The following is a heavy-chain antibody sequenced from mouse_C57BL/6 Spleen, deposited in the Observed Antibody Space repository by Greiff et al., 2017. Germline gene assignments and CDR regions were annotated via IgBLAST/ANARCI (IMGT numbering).Heavy chain of an antibody. J-gene: IGHJ2*01. V-gene: IGHV1-61*01. D-gene: IGHD2-1*01. CDR3: ARGYGNLDY. CDR1: GYTFTSYW. CDR2: IYPSDSET. Sequence: VKLQQPGAELVRPGSSVKLSCKASGYTFTSYWMDWVKQRPGQGLEWIGNIYPSDSETHYNQKFKDKATLTVDKSSSTAYMQLSSLTSEDSAVYYCARGYGNLDYWGQGTTLTVSS.